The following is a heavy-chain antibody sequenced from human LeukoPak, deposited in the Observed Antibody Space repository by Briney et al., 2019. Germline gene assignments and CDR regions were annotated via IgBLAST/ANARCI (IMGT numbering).Heavy chain of an antibody. CDR3: ARDLIKIVGATLSDY. Sequence: ASVKVSCKASGYTFTGYYMHWVRQAPGQGPEWMGWINPNSGGTNYAQKFQGRVTMTRDTSISTAYMELSRLRSDDTAVYYCARDLIKIVGATLSDYWGRGTLVTVSS. D-gene: IGHD1-26*01. J-gene: IGHJ4*02. V-gene: IGHV1-2*02. CDR1: GYTFTGYY. CDR2: INPNSGGT.